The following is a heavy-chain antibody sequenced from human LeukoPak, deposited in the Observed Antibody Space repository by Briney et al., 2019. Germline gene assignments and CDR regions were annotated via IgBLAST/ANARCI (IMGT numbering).Heavy chain of an antibody. CDR1: GYTFATYD. CDR2: VSAYIGNT. Sequence: ASVKVSCKTSGYTFATYDITWVRQAPGQGLEWMGWVSAYIGNTFYAQNLQDRFTMTTDASTSTAYMELRNLEADDTAVYYCARGQVYLDYWGQGALVTVSS. CDR3: ARGQVYLDY. V-gene: IGHV1-18*01. J-gene: IGHJ4*02.